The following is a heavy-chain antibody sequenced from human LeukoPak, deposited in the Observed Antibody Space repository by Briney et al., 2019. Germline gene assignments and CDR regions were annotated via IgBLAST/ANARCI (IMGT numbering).Heavy chain of an antibody. J-gene: IGHJ5*02. CDR1: GFTFSSYA. D-gene: IGHD2-21*01. Sequence: GGSLRLSCAASGFTFSSYAMTWVRQAPGKGLEWVSGISDSGGSTYYADSVKGRFTISRDNSKNTLYLQMNSLRAKDTAVYYCAKVLQLSDWYPSDHWGQGMLVTVSS. V-gene: IGHV3-23*01. CDR3: AKVLQLSDWYPSDH. CDR2: ISDSGGST.